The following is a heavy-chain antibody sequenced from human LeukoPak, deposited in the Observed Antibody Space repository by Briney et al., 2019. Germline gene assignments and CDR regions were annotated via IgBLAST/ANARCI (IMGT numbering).Heavy chain of an antibody. D-gene: IGHD3-10*01. Sequence: GGSLRLSCAASGFTFDDYAMHWVRQAPGKGLEWVSGISWNSGSIGYADSVKGRFTISRDNAKNSLYLQMNSLRAEDTAVYYCASRGDYYGSGSPDFDYWGQGTLVTVSS. CDR3: ASRGDYYGSGSPDFDY. V-gene: IGHV3-9*01. J-gene: IGHJ4*02. CDR2: ISWNSGSI. CDR1: GFTFDDYA.